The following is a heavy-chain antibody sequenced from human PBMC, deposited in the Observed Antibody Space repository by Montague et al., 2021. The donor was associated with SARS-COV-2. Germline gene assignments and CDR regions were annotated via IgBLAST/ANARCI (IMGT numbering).Heavy chain of an antibody. CDR1: GGSISSYY. CDR3: ARTEYNWNDWFDP. V-gene: IGHV4-59*13. D-gene: IGHD1-20*01. CDR2: IFHSGIT. Sequence: SETLSLTCSVSGGSISSYYWSWIRQSPGKGLEWIGYIFHSGITDYNPSLKSRVTISVDMSKNQFSLQLNSGTAADSAVHYCARTEYNWNDWFDPWGQGTLVTVSS. J-gene: IGHJ5*02.